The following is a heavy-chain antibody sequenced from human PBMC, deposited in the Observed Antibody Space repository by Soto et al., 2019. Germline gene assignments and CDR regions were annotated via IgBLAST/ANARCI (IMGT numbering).Heavy chain of an antibody. CDR3: ARGWGYDSNDYYYAY. D-gene: IGHD3-22*01. CDR1: GGTFSRHA. J-gene: IGHJ4*02. Sequence: QVQLVQSGAEVRKPGSSVKVSCKASGGTFSRHAISWVRQAPGQGLEWMGGIIPICGTANHAQKFQGRVTIIEDESKSTVYMELSSLRSEDTAMYYCARGWGYDSNDYYYAYWGQGTLVIVSS. V-gene: IGHV1-69*01. CDR2: IIPICGTA.